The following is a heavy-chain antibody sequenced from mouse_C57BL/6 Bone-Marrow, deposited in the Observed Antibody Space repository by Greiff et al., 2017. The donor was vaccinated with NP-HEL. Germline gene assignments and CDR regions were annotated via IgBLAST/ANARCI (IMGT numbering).Heavy chain of an antibody. CDR2: IDPETGGT. CDR3: TRRGRFKGFAY. Sequence: QVQLQQPGAELVRPGASVTLSCKASGYTFTDYEMHWVKQTPVHGLEWIGAIDPETGGTAYNQKFKGKAILTADKSSSTAYMELRSLTSEDSAVYYCTRRGRFKGFAYWGQGTLVTVSA. J-gene: IGHJ3*01. CDR1: GYTFTDYE. V-gene: IGHV1-15*01.